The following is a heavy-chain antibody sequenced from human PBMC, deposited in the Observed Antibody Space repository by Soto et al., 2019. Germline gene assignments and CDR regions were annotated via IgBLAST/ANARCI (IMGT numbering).Heavy chain of an antibody. D-gene: IGHD1-20*01. J-gene: IGHJ6*02. CDR3: ARGITGTVTYYYGLDV. CDR1: GGTFSSYA. V-gene: IGHV1-69*12. CDR2: IIPIFGTA. Sequence: QVQLVQSGAEVKKPGSSMKVSCKASGGTFSSYAISWVRQSPGQVLEWMGGIIPIFGTADYAQKFHVRVTITADESTRTAYTELSSLISEDTAVYYCARGITGTVTYYYGLDVWGQGNTVTVSS.